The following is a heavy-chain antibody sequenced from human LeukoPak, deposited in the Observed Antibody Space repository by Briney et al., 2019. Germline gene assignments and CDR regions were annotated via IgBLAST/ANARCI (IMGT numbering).Heavy chain of an antibody. J-gene: IGHJ4*02. CDR3: ARAPRWLQQRYPDY. V-gene: IGHV4-59*01. CDR1: GGSISSYY. D-gene: IGHD5-24*01. Sequence: SETLSLTCTVSGGSISSYYWSWIRQPPGKGLEWIGYIYYSGSTNYNPSLKSRVTISVDTSKNQFSLKLSSVTAADTAVYYCARAPRWLQQRYPDYWGQGTLVTVSS. CDR2: IYYSGST.